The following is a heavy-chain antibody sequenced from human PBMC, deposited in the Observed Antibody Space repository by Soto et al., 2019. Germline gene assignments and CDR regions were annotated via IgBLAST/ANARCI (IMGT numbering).Heavy chain of an antibody. CDR1: GFTFSSCS. CDR3: AGGSPWEQQLQGPFDY. CDR2: ISNDDSNK. D-gene: IGHD6-13*01. Sequence: QVQLVESGGGVVQPGRSLRLSCAASGFTFSSCSMHWVRQAPGKGLEWVALISNDDSNKFYADSVKGRFTISRDNSKNTLYLQMRSLRAEDTAVYYCAGGSPWEQQLQGPFDYWGQGSRVTVSS. J-gene: IGHJ4*02. V-gene: IGHV3-30-3*01.